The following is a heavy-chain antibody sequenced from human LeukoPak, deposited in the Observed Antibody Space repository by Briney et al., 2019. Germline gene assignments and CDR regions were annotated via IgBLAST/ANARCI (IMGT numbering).Heavy chain of an antibody. Sequence: GGSLRLSCAVSGFTVSGNYMSWVRQAPGKGLVWVSRINSDGSSTSYADSVKGRFTISRDNAKNTLYLQMNSLRAEDTAVYYCARRYYYGSAFSFDYWGQGILVTVSS. CDR2: INSDGSST. D-gene: IGHD3-10*01. CDR1: GFTVSGNY. CDR3: ARRYYYGSAFSFDY. V-gene: IGHV3-74*01. J-gene: IGHJ4*02.